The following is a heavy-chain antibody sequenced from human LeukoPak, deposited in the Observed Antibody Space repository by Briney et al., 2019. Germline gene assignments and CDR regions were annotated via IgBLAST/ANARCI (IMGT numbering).Heavy chain of an antibody. J-gene: IGHJ4*02. Sequence: GASVKVSCKASGGTFSSYAISWVRQAPGQGLEWMGRIIPILGIANYAQKLQGRVTMTTDTSTSTAYMELRSLRSDDRAVYYCARVPAWFIREEEDYWGQGTLVTVSS. D-gene: IGHD2-8*02. V-gene: IGHV1-69*04. CDR2: IIPILGIA. CDR3: ARVPAWFIREEEDY. CDR1: GGTFSSYA.